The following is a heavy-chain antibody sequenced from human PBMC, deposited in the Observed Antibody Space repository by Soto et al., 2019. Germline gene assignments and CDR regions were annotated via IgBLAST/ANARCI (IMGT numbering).Heavy chain of an antibody. V-gene: IGHV4-34*01. D-gene: IGHD3-10*01. CDR1: GGSFSGYY. Sequence: KPSETLSLTCAVYGGSFSGYYWSWIRQPPGKGLEWIGEINHSGSTNYNPSLKSRVTISVDTSKNQFSLKLSSVTAADTAVYYCARGFLWFGELWNVWGQGTTVTVS. J-gene: IGHJ6*02. CDR2: INHSGST. CDR3: ARGFLWFGELWNV.